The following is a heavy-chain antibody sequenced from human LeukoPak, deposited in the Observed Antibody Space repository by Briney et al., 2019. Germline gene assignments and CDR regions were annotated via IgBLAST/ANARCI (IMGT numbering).Heavy chain of an antibody. CDR2: ISYDGSNK. CDR3: ANLAARRDAFDI. Sequence: GRSLRLSCAASGFTFSSYGMHWVRQAPGKGLEWVAVISYDGSNKYYADSVKGRFTISRDNSKNTLYLQMNSLRAEDTAVYYCANLAARRDAFDIWGQGTMVTVSS. D-gene: IGHD6-13*01. J-gene: IGHJ3*02. V-gene: IGHV3-30*18. CDR1: GFTFSSYG.